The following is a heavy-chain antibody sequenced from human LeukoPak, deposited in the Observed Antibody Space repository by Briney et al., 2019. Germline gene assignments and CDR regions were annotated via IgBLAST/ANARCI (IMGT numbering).Heavy chain of an antibody. V-gene: IGHV4-4*02. CDR3: ARVPRKYSSGWLYFDY. D-gene: IGHD6-19*01. CDR1: GGSISSSNW. J-gene: IGHJ4*02. CDR2: IYHSGST. Sequence: SETLSLTCAVSGGSISSSNWWSWVRQPPGQGLEWIGEIYHSGSTNYNPSLKSRVTISVDKSKNQFSLKLSSVTAADTAVYYCARVPRKYSSGWLYFDYWGQGTLVTVSS.